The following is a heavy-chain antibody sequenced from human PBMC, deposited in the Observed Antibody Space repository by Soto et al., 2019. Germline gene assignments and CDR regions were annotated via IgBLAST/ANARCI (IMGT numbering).Heavy chain of an antibody. J-gene: IGHJ4*02. CDR2: ISWNSGSI. D-gene: IGHD6-13*01. CDR1: GFTFDDYA. V-gene: IGHV3-9*01. Sequence: GGSLRLSCAASGFTFDDYAMHWVQQAPGKGLEWVSGISWNSGSIAYADSVKGRFTISRDNAKNSLYLQMNSLRAGDTAFYYCAKDLRAAGACFASWGQGTLVTVSS. CDR3: AKDLRAAGACFAS.